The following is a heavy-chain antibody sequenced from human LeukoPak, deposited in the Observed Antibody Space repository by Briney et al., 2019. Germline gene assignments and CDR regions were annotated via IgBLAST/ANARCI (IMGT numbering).Heavy chain of an antibody. CDR1: GGSISTYY. V-gene: IGHV4-59*08. CDR2: INYSGST. D-gene: IGHD6-13*01. CDR3: ARHGAIAAAGEGYYFDY. Sequence: SETLSLTCTVSGGSISTYYWGWIRQPPGKGLEWIGYINYSGSTNHNPSLKSRVTISVDTSKNQFSLKLSSVTAADTAVYYCARHGAIAAAGEGYYFDYWGQGTLVTVSS. J-gene: IGHJ4*02.